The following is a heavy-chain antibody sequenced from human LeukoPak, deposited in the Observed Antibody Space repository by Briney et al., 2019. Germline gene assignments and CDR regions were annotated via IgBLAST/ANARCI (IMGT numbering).Heavy chain of an antibody. Sequence: SETLSLTCTVSGYSISSGYYWGWIRQPPGKGLEWIGSIYHSGSTYYNPSLKSRVTISVDTSKNQFSLKLSSVTAADTAVYCCARGPGWSGYLYYFDYWGQGTLVTVSS. CDR2: IYHSGST. V-gene: IGHV4-38-2*02. CDR1: GYSISSGYY. J-gene: IGHJ4*02. D-gene: IGHD3-3*01. CDR3: ARGPGWSGYLYYFDY.